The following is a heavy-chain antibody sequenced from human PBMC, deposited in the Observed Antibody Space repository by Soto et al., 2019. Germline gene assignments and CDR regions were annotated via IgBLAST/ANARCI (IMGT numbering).Heavy chain of an antibody. V-gene: IGHV1-58*01. J-gene: IGHJ5*02. CDR1: GFTFSSSA. Sequence: SVKVSCKTSGFTFSSSAVHWVRQARGHRLQWIGWIDVGSANANYAQMLQERVTISRDMSTSTAYMELSSLRPADTAVYYCARGRGIVVVVAATWVRHNWFDPWGQGTLVTVSS. D-gene: IGHD2-15*01. CDR3: ARGRGIVVVVAATWVRHNWFDP. CDR2: IDVGSANA.